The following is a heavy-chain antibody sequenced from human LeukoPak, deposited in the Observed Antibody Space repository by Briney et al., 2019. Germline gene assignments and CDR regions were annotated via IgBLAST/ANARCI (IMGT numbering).Heavy chain of an antibody. J-gene: IGHJ4*02. CDR1: GGSFSDYY. Sequence: SETLSLTCAVYGGSFSDYYWSWIRQPPGKGLEWIGYIYYSGSTNYNPSLKSRVTISVDTSKNQFSLKLSSVTAADTAVYYCARRSPSTVTTGDYFDYWGQGTLVTVSS. D-gene: IGHD4-17*01. CDR3: ARRSPSTVTTGDYFDY. CDR2: IYYSGST. V-gene: IGHV4-59*08.